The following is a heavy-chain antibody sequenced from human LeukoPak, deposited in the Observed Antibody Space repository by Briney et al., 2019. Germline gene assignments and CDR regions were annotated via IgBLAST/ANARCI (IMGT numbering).Heavy chain of an antibody. D-gene: IGHD2-2*01. V-gene: IGHV4-31*03. J-gene: IGHJ5*02. CDR2: IYYSGNT. CDR3: ARGGYCSRTSCYAGDLRWFDP. CDR1: GGSISSGGYY. Sequence: PSQTLSLTCTVSGGSISSGGYYWSWIRQHPGKGLEWIGYIYYSGNTYYNPSLKSRLTISVDTSKNQFSLKLSSVTAADTAVYYCARGGYCSRTSCYAGDLRWFDPWGQGTLVTVSS.